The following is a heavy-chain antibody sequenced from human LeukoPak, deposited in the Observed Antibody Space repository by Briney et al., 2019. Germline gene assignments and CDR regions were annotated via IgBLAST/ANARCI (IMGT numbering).Heavy chain of an antibody. CDR2: IYYSGST. J-gene: IGHJ5*02. Sequence: SETLSLTCTVSGGSISSYYWSWIRQPPGKGLEWIGYIYYSGSTNYNPSLKSRVTISVDTSKNQFSLKLSSVTAADTAVYYCARWVVGATLDPWGQGTLVTVSS. D-gene: IGHD1-26*01. CDR1: GGSISSYY. V-gene: IGHV4-59*08. CDR3: ARWVVGATLDP.